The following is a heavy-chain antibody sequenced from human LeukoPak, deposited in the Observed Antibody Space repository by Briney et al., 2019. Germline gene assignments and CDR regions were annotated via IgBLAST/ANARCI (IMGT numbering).Heavy chain of an antibody. CDR3: ARDFQGLILTGYYDGMDV. Sequence: PSETLSLTCTVSGGSISSSSYYWGWIRQPPGKGLEWIGSIYYSGSTYYNPSLKSRVTISVDTSKNQFSLKLSSVTAADTAVYYCARDFQGLILTGYYDGMDVWGQGTTVTVSS. D-gene: IGHD3-9*01. J-gene: IGHJ6*02. V-gene: IGHV4-39*07. CDR2: IYYSGST. CDR1: GGSISSSSYY.